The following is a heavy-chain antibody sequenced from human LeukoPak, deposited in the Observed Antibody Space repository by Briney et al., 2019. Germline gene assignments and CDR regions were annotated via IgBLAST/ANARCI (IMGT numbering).Heavy chain of an antibody. CDR1: GGSISSGSYY. CDR3: ARDSGYDLYHYYMDV. D-gene: IGHD5-12*01. Sequence: SETLSLTCTVSGGSISSGSYYWSWIRQPAGKRLEWIGHIYRSGSTNYNPSLKSRVTISVDTSKNQFSLKLSSVTAADTAVYYCARDSGYDLYHYYMDVWGKGTTVTISS. V-gene: IGHV4-61*09. J-gene: IGHJ6*03. CDR2: IYRSGST.